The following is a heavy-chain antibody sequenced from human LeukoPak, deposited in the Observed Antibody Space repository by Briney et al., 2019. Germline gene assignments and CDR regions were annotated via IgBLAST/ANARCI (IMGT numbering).Heavy chain of an antibody. CDR3: ARLSLCSGGSCYIDY. D-gene: IGHD2-15*01. Sequence: SETLSLTCAVYGGSFSGYYWSWIRQPPGKGLEWIGEINHSGSTNYNPSLKSRVTISVDTSKNQFSLKLSSVTAADTAVYYCARLSLCSGGSCYIDYWGQGTLVTVSS. CDR2: INHSGST. J-gene: IGHJ4*02. V-gene: IGHV4-34*01. CDR1: GGSFSGYY.